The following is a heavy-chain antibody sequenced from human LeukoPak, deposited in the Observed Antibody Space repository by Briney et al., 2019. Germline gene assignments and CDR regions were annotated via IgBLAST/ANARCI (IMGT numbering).Heavy chain of an antibody. D-gene: IGHD2-15*01. V-gene: IGHV4-34*01. CDR1: GGSFSGYY. Sequence: SETLSFTCAVYGGSFSGYYWSWIRQPPGKGLEWIGEINHSGSTNYNPSLKSRVTISVDTSKNQFSLKLSSVTAADTAVYYCARGYCSGGSCFYYFDYWGQGTLVTVSS. J-gene: IGHJ4*02. CDR3: ARGYCSGGSCFYYFDY. CDR2: INHSGST.